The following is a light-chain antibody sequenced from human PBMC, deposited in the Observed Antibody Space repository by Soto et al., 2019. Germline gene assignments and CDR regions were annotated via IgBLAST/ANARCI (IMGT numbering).Light chain of an antibody. CDR2: NNN. J-gene: IGLJ2*01. V-gene: IGLV1-44*01. Sequence: QSALTQPPSASGTPGQRVTISCSGGSSNIGRNSVSWYQQAPGTAPKLIIFNNNERPSGIPGRFSGSKSGASASLAIVGLQSEDEADYFCASWDDNLNGPLLFGGGTKVTVL. CDR1: SSNIGRNS. CDR3: ASWDDNLNGPLL.